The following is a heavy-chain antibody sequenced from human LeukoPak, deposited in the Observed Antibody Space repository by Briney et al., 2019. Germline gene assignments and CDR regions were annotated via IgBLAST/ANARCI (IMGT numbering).Heavy chain of an antibody. CDR3: ARSQGDYYGMDV. V-gene: IGHV3-13*01. CDR2: IGSAGDT. Sequence: SGGSLRLSCAASGFTFSSYDMHWVRQATGKGLEWVSTIGSAGDTYYPGSVKGRFTISRENAKNSLYLQMNSLRAGDTAVYYCARSQGDYYGMDVWGQGTTVTVSS. J-gene: IGHJ6*02. CDR1: GFTFSSYD.